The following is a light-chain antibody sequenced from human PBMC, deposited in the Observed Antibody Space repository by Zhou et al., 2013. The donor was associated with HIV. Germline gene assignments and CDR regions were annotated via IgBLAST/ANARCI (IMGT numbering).Light chain of an antibody. V-gene: IGKV1-12*01. CDR1: QDIRTW. CDR3: QQANRFPQT. CDR2: DAS. J-gene: IGKJ2*01. Sequence: DIQMTQSPSSVSASVGDRVTITCRASQDIRTWLAWYQQKVGEAPQLLIYDASSLQSGVPSRFSGSGSGTDFTLTINRLHPEDFATYYCQQANRFPQTFGQGTKVEIK.